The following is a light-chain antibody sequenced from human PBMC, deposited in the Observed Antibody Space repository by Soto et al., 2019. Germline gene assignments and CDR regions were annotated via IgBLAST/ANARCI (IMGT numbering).Light chain of an antibody. Sequence: EVVMTQSPAALSVSPGERATLSCRASQSINSNLAWYQQKPGQAPRLLIYGASTLATGIPARFSGAGSGTDFTLTLSSLQSEDLAVYYCQQYNTWPGWTFDQGTKVEIK. CDR1: QSINSN. CDR3: QQYNTWPGWT. CDR2: GAS. V-gene: IGKV3-15*01. J-gene: IGKJ1*01.